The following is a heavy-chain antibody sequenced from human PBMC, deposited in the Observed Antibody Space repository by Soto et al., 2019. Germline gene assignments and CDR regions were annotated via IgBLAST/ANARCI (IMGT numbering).Heavy chain of an antibody. Sequence: EVQLLESGGGLVQPGGSLRLSCAVSGLTFSDYPMDWVRQAPGKGLEWISRISGSAVSTYYADSVKGRFTISRDNTNNPLEFGNSSLRGEDTAVYYCAKPQSGSYYAAFDVWGQGTTVTVSS. V-gene: IGHV3-23*01. CDR3: AKPQSGSYYAAFDV. CDR1: GLTFSDYP. J-gene: IGHJ3*01. CDR2: ISGSAVST. D-gene: IGHD1-26*01.